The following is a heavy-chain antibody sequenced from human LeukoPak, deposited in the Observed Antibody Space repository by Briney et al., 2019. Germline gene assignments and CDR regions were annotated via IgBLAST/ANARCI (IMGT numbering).Heavy chain of an antibody. CDR3: AKDYGMDV. J-gene: IGHJ6*02. Sequence: LRLSCAASGFTFDDYAMHWVRQAPGKGLEWVSGISWNSGSIGYADSVKGRFTISRDNAKNSLYLQMNSLRAEDTALYYCAKDYGMDVWGQGTTVTVSS. V-gene: IGHV3-9*01. CDR2: ISWNSGSI. CDR1: GFTFDDYA.